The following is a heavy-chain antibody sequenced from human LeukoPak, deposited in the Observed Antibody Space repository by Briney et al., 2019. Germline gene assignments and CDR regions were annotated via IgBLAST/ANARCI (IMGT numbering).Heavy chain of an antibody. CDR3: ARDRATAASGSYYFAY. CDR2: ISHSGST. J-gene: IGHJ4*02. Sequence: SQTPSLTCTVSGASVSSGGYFWSWIRQRPGKGLEWIGYISHSGSTYYNPSLRSRVTISMDTSKNQFSLNLSSVTAADTAVYYCARDRATAASGSYYFAYWGQGTQVTVSS. D-gene: IGHD6-13*01. V-gene: IGHV4-31*03. CDR1: GASVSSGGYF.